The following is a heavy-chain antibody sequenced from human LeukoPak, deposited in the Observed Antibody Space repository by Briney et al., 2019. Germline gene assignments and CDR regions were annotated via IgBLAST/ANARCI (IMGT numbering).Heavy chain of an antibody. V-gene: IGHV3-13*01. J-gene: IGHJ6*02. CDR2: IGTVGDT. CDR3: ARVRSGSLGYGMDV. CDR1: GFTFSSYD. Sequence: GGSLRLSCAASGFTFSSYDMHWVRQVTGKGLEWVSDIGTVGDTYYAGSVKGRFTISRENAKNSWYLQMNSLRAGDTAVYYCARVRSGSLGYGMDVWGQGTTVTVSS. D-gene: IGHD1-26*01.